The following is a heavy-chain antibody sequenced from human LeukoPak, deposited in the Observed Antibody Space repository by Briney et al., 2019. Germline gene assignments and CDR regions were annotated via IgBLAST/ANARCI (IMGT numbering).Heavy chain of an antibody. D-gene: IGHD3-3*01. CDR1: GGSTSSYY. CDR2: IYYSAST. V-gene: IGHV4-59*01. J-gene: IGHJ4*02. Sequence: SETLSLTCTFSGGSTSSYYWSWIPQHPGKGLGWIGYIYYSASTNYNPSLKSRVTISVDTSKNQFSLKLSSVTAADTAVYYCARSGSGPPHPLDYWGQGTLVTVSS. CDR3: ARSGSGPPHPLDY.